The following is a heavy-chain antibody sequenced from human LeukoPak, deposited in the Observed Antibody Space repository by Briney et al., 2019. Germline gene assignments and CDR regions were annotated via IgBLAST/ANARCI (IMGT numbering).Heavy chain of an antibody. D-gene: IGHD6-6*01. Sequence: ASVKVSCKASGYTFTSYGISWVRQAPGQGLEWMGWISAYNGNTNYAQKFQGRVTMTRDTSTSTVYMELSSLRSDDTAVYYCARTAARRFDYWGQGTLVTVSS. CDR2: ISAYNGNT. J-gene: IGHJ4*02. CDR3: ARTAARRFDY. CDR1: GYTFTSYG. V-gene: IGHV1-18*01.